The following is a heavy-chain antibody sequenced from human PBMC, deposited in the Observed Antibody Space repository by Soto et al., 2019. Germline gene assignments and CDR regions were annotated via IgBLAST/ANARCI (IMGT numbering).Heavy chain of an antibody. CDR2: TYYRSKWYN. V-gene: IGHV6-1*01. CDR1: GDSVSSNSVA. J-gene: IGHJ3*02. CDR3: ARGRFNAFGI. D-gene: IGHD3-3*01. Sequence: SQTLSLTCAISGDSVSSNSVAWNWIRRSPSRGLEWLGRTYYRSKWYNDYGVTVKGRITINPDTSKNQFSLQLNSVTPEDTDVYYCARGRFNAFGIWGQGTMVTVSS.